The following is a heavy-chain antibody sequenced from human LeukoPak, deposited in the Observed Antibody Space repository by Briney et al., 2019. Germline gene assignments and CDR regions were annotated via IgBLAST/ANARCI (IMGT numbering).Heavy chain of an antibody. CDR2: IYSGGST. D-gene: IGHD3-22*01. CDR3: ARGGYYYDSSGYYYVPFFDY. CDR1: GFTVSSNY. Sequence: PGGSLRLSCAASGFTVSSNYMSWVRQAPGKGLEWASVIYSGGSTYYADSVKGRFTISRDNSKNTLYLQMNSLRAEDTAVYYCARGGYYYDSSGYYYVPFFDYWGQGTLVTVSS. V-gene: IGHV3-66*01. J-gene: IGHJ4*02.